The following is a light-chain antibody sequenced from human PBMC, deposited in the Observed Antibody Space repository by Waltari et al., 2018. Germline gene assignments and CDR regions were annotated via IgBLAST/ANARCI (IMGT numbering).Light chain of an antibody. J-gene: IGKJ4*01. V-gene: IGKV3-20*01. CDR2: GAS. CDR3: QQYGSSPPLT. Sequence: VLTQSPGTLSLSPGERATLSCRASQSLTRNFLVWYQQKPGQAPRLLIYGASSRATCIPDRFSGSGSGTDFTLTISRLEPEDFAVYYCQQYGSSPPLTFGGGTKVEIK. CDR1: QSLTRNF.